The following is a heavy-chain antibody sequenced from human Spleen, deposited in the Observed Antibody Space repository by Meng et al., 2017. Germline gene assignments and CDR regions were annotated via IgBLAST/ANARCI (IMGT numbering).Heavy chain of an antibody. V-gene: IGHV3-23*01. CDR2: ISGSGGST. Sequence: GESLKISCAASGFTFSSYAMSWVRQAPGKGLEWVSAISGSGGSTYYADSVKGRFTISRDNSKNTLYLQMNSLRAEDTAVYYCAIDWYSNNLGAFNMWGQGTMVTVSS. J-gene: IGHJ3*02. D-gene: IGHD6-13*01. CDR3: AIDWYSNNLGAFNM. CDR1: GFTFSSYA.